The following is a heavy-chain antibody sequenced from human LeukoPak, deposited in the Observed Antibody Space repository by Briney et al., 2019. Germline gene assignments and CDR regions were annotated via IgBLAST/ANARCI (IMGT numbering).Heavy chain of an antibody. Sequence: PGGSLRLSCAGSGFTFNNYAMHWVRQAPGKGLEWLSGISWNSGTRGYADSVKGRFTISRDNSKNTLYLQMNSLRAEDTAVYYCAKGSMVTESEFFDYWGQGTLVTVSS. CDR1: GFTFNNYA. D-gene: IGHD5-18*01. J-gene: IGHJ4*02. CDR2: ISWNSGTR. CDR3: AKGSMVTESEFFDY. V-gene: IGHV3-9*01.